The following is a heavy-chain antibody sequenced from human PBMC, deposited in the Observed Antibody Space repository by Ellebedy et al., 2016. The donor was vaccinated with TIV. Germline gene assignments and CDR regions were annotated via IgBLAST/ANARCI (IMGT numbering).Heavy chain of an antibody. CDR1: GDSISSYY. D-gene: IGHD6-19*01. CDR2: IYYSGST. CDR3: ARVASSGWLYFDY. J-gene: IGHJ4*02. V-gene: IGHV4-59*01. Sequence: MPSETLSLTCTVSGDSISSYYWSWMRQPPGKGLEWIGHIYYSGSTNYNPSLKSRVIISVDSSKNQFSLKLSSVTAADTAVYYCARVASSGWLYFDYWGQGTLVTVSS.